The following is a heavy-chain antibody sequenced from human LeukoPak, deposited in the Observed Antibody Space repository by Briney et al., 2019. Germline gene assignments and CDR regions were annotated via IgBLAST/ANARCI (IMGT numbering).Heavy chain of an antibody. CDR3: AKDGVVPAAGAPDAFDI. J-gene: IGHJ3*02. Sequence: PGGSLRLSCAASGFTFSSYAMSWVRQAPGKGLEWVSAISGSGGSTYYADSVKGRFTISRDNSKNTLYLQMNSLRAEDTAVCYCAKDGVVPAAGAPDAFDIWGQGTMVTVSS. CDR2: ISGSGGST. D-gene: IGHD2-2*01. CDR1: GFTFSSYA. V-gene: IGHV3-23*01.